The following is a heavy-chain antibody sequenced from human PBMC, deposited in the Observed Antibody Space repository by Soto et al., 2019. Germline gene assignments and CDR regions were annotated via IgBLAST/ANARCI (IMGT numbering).Heavy chain of an antibody. CDR1: GYTLTKLS. V-gene: IGHV1-24*01. J-gene: IGHJ6*03. CDR2: FEPEDGET. Sequence: QVHLVQSGAEVKNPGASVKVSCRVSGYTLTKLSIHWVRQTPGKGLEWMGGFEPEDGETMYAQKSQGRVTMHEDISKYIAYMELGSLRSEATAVYYYTTSRHHFSVMDVW. CDR3: TTSRHHFSVMDV.